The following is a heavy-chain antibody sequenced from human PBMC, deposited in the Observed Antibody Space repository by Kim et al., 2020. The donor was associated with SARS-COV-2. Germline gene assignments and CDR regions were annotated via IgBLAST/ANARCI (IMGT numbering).Heavy chain of an antibody. CDR3: ARHYYGDYGSITLFDY. D-gene: IGHD4-17*01. J-gene: IGHJ4*02. V-gene: IGHV4-59*08. Sequence: SLKSRVTISVDTSKNQFSLKLSSVTAADTAVYYCARHYYGDYGSITLFDYWGQGTLVTVSS.